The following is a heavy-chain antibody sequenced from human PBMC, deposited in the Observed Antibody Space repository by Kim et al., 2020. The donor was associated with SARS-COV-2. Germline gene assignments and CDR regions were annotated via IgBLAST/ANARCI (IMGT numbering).Heavy chain of an antibody. Sequence: ADLVKGRFTISRDNAKNSLYLQMNSLRDEDTAVYYCARDLRVGLVPGGDYWGQGTLVTVSS. D-gene: IGHD3-16*01. V-gene: IGHV3-21*01. J-gene: IGHJ4*02. CDR3: ARDLRVGLVPGGDY.